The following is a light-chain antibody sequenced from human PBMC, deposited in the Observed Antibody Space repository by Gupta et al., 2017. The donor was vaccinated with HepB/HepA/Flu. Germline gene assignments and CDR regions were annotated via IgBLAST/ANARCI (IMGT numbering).Light chain of an antibody. Sequence: SYNLMQLLSVSVSPGQTASITCPGDKLGDKYACWYQQKPGQSPLLVIYQDSKRPSGIPERFSGANSGNTATLTISGTQAMDEDGDYCQAWESDTGVFGGGTKLTVL. CDR2: QDS. V-gene: IGLV3-1*01. CDR1: KLGDKY. J-gene: IGLJ2*01. CDR3: QAWESDTGV.